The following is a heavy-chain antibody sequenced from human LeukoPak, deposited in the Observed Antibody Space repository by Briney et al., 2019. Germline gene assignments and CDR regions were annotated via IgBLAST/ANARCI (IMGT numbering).Heavy chain of an antibody. J-gene: IGHJ6*03. CDR2: ISSSSSYI. CDR1: GFTFSSYS. D-gene: IGHD2-2*01. V-gene: IGHV3-21*01. Sequence: GGSLRLSCAASGFTFSSYSMNWVRQAPGKGLEWVSSISSSSSYIYYADSVKGRFTISRDNAKNSLYLQMNSLRAEDTAVYYCARVRELVPAALRYYYYYYMDVWGKGTTVTVSS. CDR3: ARVRELVPAALRYYYYYYMDV.